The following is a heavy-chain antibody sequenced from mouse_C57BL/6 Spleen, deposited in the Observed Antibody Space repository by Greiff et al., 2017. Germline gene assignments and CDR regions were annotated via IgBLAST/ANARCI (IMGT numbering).Heavy chain of an antibody. CDR3: ARSNGGAMDY. Sequence: VQLQQSGAELAKPGASVKLSCKASGYTFTSYWMHWVKQRPGQGLEWIGYINPSSGYTKYNQKFKDKATLTADNSSSTAYMQLSSLTYEDSAVYYCARSNGGAMDYWGQGTSVTVSS. CDR2: INPSSGYT. V-gene: IGHV1-7*01. CDR1: GYTFTSYW. J-gene: IGHJ4*01.